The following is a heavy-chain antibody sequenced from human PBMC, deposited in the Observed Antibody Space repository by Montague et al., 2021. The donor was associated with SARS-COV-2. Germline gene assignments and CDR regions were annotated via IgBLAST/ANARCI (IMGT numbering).Heavy chain of an antibody. CDR2: INHRGST. CDR1: GGSFSGYY. Sequence: SETLSLTCAVYGGSFSGYYWSWVRQPPGKGLEWIGEINHRGSTNYNPSLKSRVIISVDTSKNQFSLKLSSVTAADTDVYYCARGTGHRSITLFGVLLCRHVFDLWGQGNMVPVSS. J-gene: IGHJ3*01. CDR3: ARGTGHRSITLFGVLLCRHVFDL. D-gene: IGHD3-3*01. V-gene: IGHV4-34*01.